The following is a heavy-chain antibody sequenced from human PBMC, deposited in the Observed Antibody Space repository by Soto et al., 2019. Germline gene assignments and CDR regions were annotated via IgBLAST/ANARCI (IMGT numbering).Heavy chain of an antibody. CDR2: MNPNSGNT. V-gene: IGHV1-8*01. CDR3: ARGFSVTIFGVVIRDYYYYYYMDV. CDR1: GYTFTSYD. J-gene: IGHJ6*03. D-gene: IGHD3-3*01. Sequence: ASVKVSCKASGYTFTSYDINLVRQATGQGLEWMGWMNPNSGNTGYAQKFQGRVTMTRNTSISTAYMELSSLRSEDTAVYYCARGFSVTIFGVVIRDYYYYYYMDVWGKGTTVTVS.